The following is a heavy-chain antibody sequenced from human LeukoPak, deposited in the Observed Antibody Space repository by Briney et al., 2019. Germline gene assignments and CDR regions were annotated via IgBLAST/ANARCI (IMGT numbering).Heavy chain of an antibody. D-gene: IGHD3-22*01. V-gene: IGHV3-30*18. Sequence: GGSLRLSCAASGFTFSSYGMHWVRQAPGKGLEWVAVISSDGVNKYSADSVKGRFTISRDNSKNTLYLQMNSLRAGDTAVYYCAKGQNYYDGSGYYSTDYWGREPRSPSPQ. CDR2: ISSDGVNK. J-gene: IGHJ4*02. CDR3: AKGQNYYDGSGYYSTDY. CDR1: GFTFSSYG.